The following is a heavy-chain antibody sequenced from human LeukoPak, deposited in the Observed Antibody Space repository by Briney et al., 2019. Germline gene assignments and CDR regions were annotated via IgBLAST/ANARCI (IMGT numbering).Heavy chain of an antibody. CDR2: INPNSGGT. CDR1: GYTFTGYY. CDR3: ARGYSSGWYAVDY. Sequence: ASVKVSCKASGYTFTGYYMHWVRQAPGQGLEWMGWINPNSGGTNYAQKFQGRVTMTRDTSISTAYMELSRLRSDDTVVYYCARGYSSGWYAVDYWGQGTLVTVSS. V-gene: IGHV1-2*02. D-gene: IGHD6-19*01. J-gene: IGHJ4*02.